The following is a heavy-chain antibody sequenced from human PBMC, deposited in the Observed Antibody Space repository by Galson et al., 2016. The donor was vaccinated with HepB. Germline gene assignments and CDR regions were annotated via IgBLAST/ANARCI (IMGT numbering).Heavy chain of an antibody. D-gene: IGHD4-17*01. Sequence: SETLSLTCSVSGGSISSTSYFWAWLRQPPGKGLEWIGSISYSGTTYDNVSLKSRATISKDMSKNQFSLRLNSVTAADTAVYYCARVEYLGTPTVIFDFWGQGTLVTVSS. CDR3: ARVEYLGTPTVIFDF. CDR2: ISYSGTT. J-gene: IGHJ4*02. CDR1: GGSISSTSYF. V-gene: IGHV4-39*01.